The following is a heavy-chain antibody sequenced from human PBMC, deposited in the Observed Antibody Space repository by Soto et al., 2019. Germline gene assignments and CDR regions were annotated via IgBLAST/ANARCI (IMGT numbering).Heavy chain of an antibody. J-gene: IGHJ6*02. V-gene: IGHV3-48*02. CDR2: ISSSSSTI. CDR1: GFTFSSYS. D-gene: IGHD3-10*01. CDR3: ARDAMVRGVGGDDYYYYGMDV. Sequence: GGSLSLSCTASGFTFSSYSMNWVRQAPGKGLEWVSYISSSSSTIYYADSVKGRFTISRDNAKNSLYLQMNSLRDEDTAVYYCARDAMVRGVGGDDYYYYGMDVWGQGTTVTVSS.